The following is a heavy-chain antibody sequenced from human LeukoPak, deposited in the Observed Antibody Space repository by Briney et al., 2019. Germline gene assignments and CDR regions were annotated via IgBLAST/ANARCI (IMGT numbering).Heavy chain of an antibody. CDR1: GFTFSSYG. Sequence: WGTLSFSCAGSGFTFSSYGMSWHAQAPGKGRKGVLTTSGGGGSTYYADSVKGRFTISRDNSKNTLYLQMNSLRAEDTAVYYCAKECGDCYPPSCWYFDLWGRGTLVTVSS. CDR3: AKECGDCYPPSCWYFDL. CDR2: TSGGGGST. J-gene: IGHJ2*01. V-gene: IGHV3-23*01. D-gene: IGHD2-21*02.